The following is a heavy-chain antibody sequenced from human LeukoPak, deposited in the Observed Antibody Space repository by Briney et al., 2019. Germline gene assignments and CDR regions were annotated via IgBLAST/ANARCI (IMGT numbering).Heavy chain of an antibody. D-gene: IGHD3-10*01. CDR1: GGSISSSSYY. Sequence: SETLSLTCTVSGGSISSSSYYWGWIRQPPGKGLEWIGEINHSGSTNYNPSLKSRVTISVDTSKNQFSLKLSSVTAADTAVYCCARYGSGSYHIPNYYYYYMDVWGKGTTVTVSS. V-gene: IGHV4-39*07. CDR3: ARYGSGSYHIPNYYYYYMDV. J-gene: IGHJ6*03. CDR2: INHSGST.